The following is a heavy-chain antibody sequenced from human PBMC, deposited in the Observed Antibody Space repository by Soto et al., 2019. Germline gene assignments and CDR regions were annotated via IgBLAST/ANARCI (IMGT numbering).Heavy chain of an antibody. J-gene: IGHJ6*02. D-gene: IGHD3-16*01. CDR2: IIPIFGTA. CDR3: ASSAGGRFYYYYGMDV. Sequence: QVQLVQSGAEVKKPGSSVKVSCKASGGTFSSYAISWVRQAPGQGLEWMGGIIPIFGTANYAQKFQGRVTITADESPSTAYMELSSLRSEDTAVYYGASSAGGRFYYYYGMDVWGQGTTVTVSS. CDR1: GGTFSSYA. V-gene: IGHV1-69*01.